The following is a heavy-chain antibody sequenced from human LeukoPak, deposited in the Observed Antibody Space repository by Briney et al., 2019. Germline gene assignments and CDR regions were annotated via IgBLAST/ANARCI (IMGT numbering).Heavy chain of an antibody. D-gene: IGHD3-22*01. CDR1: GYTFTNYA. Sequence: SVKVSCKASGYTFTNYAINWVRQAPGQGLEWMGRIIPILGIANYAQKFQGRVTITADKSTSTAYMELSSLRSEDTAVYYCAREEYYYDSSGFAFHFDYWGQGTLVTVSS. CDR3: AREEYYYDSSGFAFHFDY. V-gene: IGHV1-69*04. J-gene: IGHJ4*02. CDR2: IIPILGIA.